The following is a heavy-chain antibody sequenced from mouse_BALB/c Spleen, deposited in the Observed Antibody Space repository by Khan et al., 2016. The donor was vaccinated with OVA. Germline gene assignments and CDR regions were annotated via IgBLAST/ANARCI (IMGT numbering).Heavy chain of an antibody. V-gene: IGHV1-39*01. D-gene: IGHD1-3*01. CDR2: IDPYYGDA. Sequence: VQLQQSGPELDKPGASVKISCKASGYSFTDYNMNWVKQSNGKSLEWIGNIDPYYGDAHYNQKFKGKATLTVDRSSSTAYMQLKSLTSEDAAVYYCTRLGNNNSFDYWGQGTTLTVSS. CDR1: GYSFTDYN. J-gene: IGHJ2*01. CDR3: TRLGNNNSFDY.